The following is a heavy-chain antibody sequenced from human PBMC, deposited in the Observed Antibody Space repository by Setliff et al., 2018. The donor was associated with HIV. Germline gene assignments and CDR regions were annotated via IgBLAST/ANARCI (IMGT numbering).Heavy chain of an antibody. CDR3: TRYKLTSVMSNFDY. D-gene: IGHD1-1*01. J-gene: IGHJ4*02. Sequence: GGSLRLSCAASGFTFSNAWMSWVRQAPGKGLEWVGRIKSKTDGGTTEYAASVKGRFTISRDDSKNIAYLQMGSLKTEDTAVYFCTRYKLTSVMSNFDYWGLGTLVTVSS. CDR2: IKSKTDGGTT. V-gene: IGHV3-15*01. CDR1: GFTFSNAW.